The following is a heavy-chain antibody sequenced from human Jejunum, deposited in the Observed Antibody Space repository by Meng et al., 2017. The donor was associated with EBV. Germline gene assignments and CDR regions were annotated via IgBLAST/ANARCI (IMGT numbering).Heavy chain of an antibody. CDR3: ARGSHYTWDV. CDR2: IFHAGNT. J-gene: IGHJ4*02. V-gene: IGHV4-4*02. Sequence: QVELQESGPGLVKPSGTLSLTCGVSGDFIISTETWWSWVRQPPGKGLEWIGEIFHAGNTNYNPSLKSQVTMSVDTSKNQFSLNLSSVTAADSAVYYCARGSHYTWDVWGQGTLVTVSS. D-gene: IGHD3-16*01. CDR1: GDFIISTETW.